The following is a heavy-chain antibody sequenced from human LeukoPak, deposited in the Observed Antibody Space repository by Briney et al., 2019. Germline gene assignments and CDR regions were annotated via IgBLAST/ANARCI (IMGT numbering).Heavy chain of an antibody. Sequence: GGSLRLSCAASGFTFNRYEMHWIRQAPGKGLEWVAVISYDGSNKYYADSLKGRFTISRDNSKNTLYLQMNSLRADDTAVYYCAKAANWGAFDIWGQGTMVTVSS. V-gene: IGHV3-30*18. CDR1: GFTFNRYE. CDR2: ISYDGSNK. D-gene: IGHD7-27*01. J-gene: IGHJ3*02. CDR3: AKAANWGAFDI.